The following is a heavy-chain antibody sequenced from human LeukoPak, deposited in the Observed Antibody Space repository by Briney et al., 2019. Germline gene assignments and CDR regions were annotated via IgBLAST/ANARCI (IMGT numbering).Heavy chain of an antibody. J-gene: IGHJ2*01. D-gene: IGHD6-13*01. V-gene: IGHV4-61*08. CDR1: GDSISSGDYS. CDR3: ARVYYSSSYDYWYFDL. Sequence: SETLSLTCAVSGDSISSGDYSWSWIRQPPGKGLEWIGYIYNSGSTNYNPSLESRVTISVDTSKNQLSLKLSSVTAADTAVYYCARVYYSSSYDYWYFDLWGRGTLVTVSS. CDR2: IYNSGST.